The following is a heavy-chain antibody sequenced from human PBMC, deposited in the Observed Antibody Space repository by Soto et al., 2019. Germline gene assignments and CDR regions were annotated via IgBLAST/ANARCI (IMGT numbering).Heavy chain of an antibody. CDR3: AKARFSSGYDLYYFDY. D-gene: IGHD5-12*01. CDR1: GFTFSSYA. Sequence: EVQLLESGGGLVQPGGSLRLSCAASGFTFSSYAMSWVRQAPGKGLEWVSAISGSGGSTYYADSVKGRFTISRDNSKNTLYLQMNRLRDEDTAVYYCAKARFSSGYDLYYFDYWGQGTLVTVSS. J-gene: IGHJ4*02. CDR2: ISGSGGST. V-gene: IGHV3-23*01.